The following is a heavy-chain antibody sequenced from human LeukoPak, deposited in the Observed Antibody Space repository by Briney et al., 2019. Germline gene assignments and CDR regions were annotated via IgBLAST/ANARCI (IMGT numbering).Heavy chain of an antibody. CDR3: AKDPSPAGYYFDY. D-gene: IGHD2-2*01. V-gene: IGHV3-23*01. J-gene: IGHJ4*02. Sequence: GGSLRLSCAASGFTFSSYAMSWVRQAPGKGLEWVSAISGSGGSTYYAASVKGRFTISRDNSKNTLYLQMNSLRAEDTAVYYCAKDPSPAGYYFDYWGQGTLVTVSS. CDR1: GFTFSSYA. CDR2: ISGSGGST.